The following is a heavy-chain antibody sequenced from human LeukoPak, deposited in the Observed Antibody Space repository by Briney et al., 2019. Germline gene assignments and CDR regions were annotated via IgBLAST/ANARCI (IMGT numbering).Heavy chain of an antibody. Sequence: GGSLRLSCAASGFTVSSNYMSWVRQAPGKGLEWVSVIYSGGSTYYADSVKGRFTIPRDNSKNTLYLQMNSLRAEDTAVYYCATAFGFDAFDIWGQGTMVTVSS. CDR1: GFTVSSNY. CDR3: ATAFGFDAFDI. CDR2: IYSGGST. V-gene: IGHV3-53*01. D-gene: IGHD3-16*01. J-gene: IGHJ3*02.